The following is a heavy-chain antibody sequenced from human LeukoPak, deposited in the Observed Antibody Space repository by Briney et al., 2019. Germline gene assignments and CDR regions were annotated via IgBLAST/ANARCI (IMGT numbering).Heavy chain of an antibody. D-gene: IGHD3-10*01. J-gene: IGHJ4*02. V-gene: IGHV3-66*01. CDR1: GFTVSSNY. Sequence: GGSLRLSCAASGFTVSSNYMSWVRQAPGKGLEWASVIYSGGSTYYADSVKGGFTISRDNSKNTLYLHMNSLRAEDTAVYYCARDSHYGAGDWGQGTLVTVSS. CDR2: IYSGGST. CDR3: ARDSHYGAGD.